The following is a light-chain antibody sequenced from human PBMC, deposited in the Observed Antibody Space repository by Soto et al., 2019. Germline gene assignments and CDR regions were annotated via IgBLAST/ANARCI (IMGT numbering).Light chain of an antibody. Sequence: EFVLTQSPGTLSLSPGERATLSCRASQTVRNNYLAWYQQKPGQAPRLLIYDASSRATGIPDRFSSGGSGTDFTLTISRLELEDFAVYYFQQFSSYPLTFGGGTKV. CDR1: QTVRNNY. J-gene: IGKJ4*01. CDR2: DAS. CDR3: QQFSSYPLT. V-gene: IGKV3-20*01.